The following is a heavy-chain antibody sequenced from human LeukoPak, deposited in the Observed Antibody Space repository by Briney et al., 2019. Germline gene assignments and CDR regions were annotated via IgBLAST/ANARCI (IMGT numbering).Heavy chain of an antibody. J-gene: IGHJ4*02. V-gene: IGHV3-23*01. CDR3: AKDGNQWIQPLNY. Sequence: GGSLRLSCAASGFTFSSYAMSWVRQAPGKGLEWVSAISCSGGSTYYADSVKGRFTISTNNSKNTLYLQMNSLRAEDTAVYYCAKDGNQWIQPLNYWGQGTLVTVSS. CDR1: GFTFSSYA. CDR2: ISCSGGST. D-gene: IGHD5-18*01.